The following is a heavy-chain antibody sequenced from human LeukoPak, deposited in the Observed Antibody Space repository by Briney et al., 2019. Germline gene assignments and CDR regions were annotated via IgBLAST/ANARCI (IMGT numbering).Heavy chain of an antibody. Sequence: GGSLRLSCAASGVTFSNYAMSWVRQAPGKGLEWVSAISGSGGSTYYADSVKGRFTTSRDNSKNTLYLQMNSLRVEDTAVYYCARDKDVYFDYWGQGTLVTVSS. CDR3: ARDKDVYFDY. CDR2: ISGSGGST. V-gene: IGHV3-23*01. J-gene: IGHJ4*02. CDR1: GVTFSNYA.